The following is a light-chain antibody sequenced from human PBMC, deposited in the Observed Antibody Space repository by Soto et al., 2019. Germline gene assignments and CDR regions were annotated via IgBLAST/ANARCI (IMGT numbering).Light chain of an antibody. Sequence: DIVMTQSPLSLPVTPGEPASISCRSSQSLLHSNGYNYLDWYLQKPGQSPQLLIYLGSNRASGVPDRFSGSGSGTDFTLKISRVEAEDVATYYCQHYNSYSEALGQGTKVDIK. V-gene: IGKV2-28*01. J-gene: IGKJ1*01. CDR3: QHYNSYSEA. CDR2: LGS. CDR1: QSLLHSNGYNY.